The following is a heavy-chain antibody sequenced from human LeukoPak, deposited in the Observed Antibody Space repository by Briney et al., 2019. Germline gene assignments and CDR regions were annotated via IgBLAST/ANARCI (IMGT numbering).Heavy chain of an antibody. CDR2: INSDGSST. CDR3: VRDNYGVDY. J-gene: IGHJ4*02. Sequence: RGSLRLSCAASGFTFSTYWMQWVRQAPGKGLVWVSHINSDGSSTTYADSVKGRFTTSRDNAKNTLYLQMNSLRAEDTAVYYCVRDNYGVDYWGQGTLVTVSS. D-gene: IGHD3-16*01. CDR1: GFTFSTYW. V-gene: IGHV3-74*03.